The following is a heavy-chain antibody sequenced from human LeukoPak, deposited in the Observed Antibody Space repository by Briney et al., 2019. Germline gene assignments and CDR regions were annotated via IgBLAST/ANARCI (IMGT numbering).Heavy chain of an antibody. CDR1: GGSISSYY. V-gene: IGHV4-59*01. CDR3: ARDGIAAAGDNPLNYYYGMDV. J-gene: IGHJ6*04. D-gene: IGHD6-13*01. Sequence: SETLSLTCTVSGGSISSYYWSWIRQPPGKGLEWIGYIYDSGSTNYNPSLKSRVTISVDTSKNQFSLNLHSVTAADTAVYYCARDGIAAAGDNPLNYYYGMDVWGKGITVTVSS. CDR2: IYDSGST.